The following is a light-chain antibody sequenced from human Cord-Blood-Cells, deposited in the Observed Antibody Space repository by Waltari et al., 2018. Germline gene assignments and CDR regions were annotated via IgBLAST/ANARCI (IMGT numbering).Light chain of an antibody. CDR1: SSAVGRYNL. Sequence: ALPPPPPASSSPAQPITISCTGTSSAVGRYNLVSWYQQHPGKAPKLMIYEGSKRPSGVSNRFSGSTSGNTAFLRISALQAEDEADDYCCAYAGSRVFGGGTKLTVL. J-gene: IGLJ3*02. CDR2: EGS. CDR3: CAYAGSRV. V-gene: IGLV2-23*01.